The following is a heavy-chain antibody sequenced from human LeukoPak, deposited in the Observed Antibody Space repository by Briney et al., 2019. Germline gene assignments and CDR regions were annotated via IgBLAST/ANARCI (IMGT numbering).Heavy chain of an antibody. J-gene: IGHJ4*02. Sequence: SETLSLTCTVSGGSISSGGYYWSWIRQHPGKVLEWIGYIYYSGSTYYNPSLKSRVTISVDTSKNQFSLKLSSVTAADTAVYYCARASEWELLDLGGFDYWGQGTLVTVSS. V-gene: IGHV4-31*03. CDR2: IYYSGST. CDR3: ARASEWELLDLGGFDY. D-gene: IGHD1-26*01. CDR1: GGSISSGGYY.